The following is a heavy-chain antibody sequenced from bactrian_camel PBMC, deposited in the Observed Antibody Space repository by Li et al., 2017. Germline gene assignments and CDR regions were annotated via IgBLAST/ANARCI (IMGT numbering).Heavy chain of an antibody. V-gene: IGHV3S67*01. CDR3: AATDRVQRPAYGGACPSVTY. J-gene: IGHJ4*01. CDR2: IDNGGST. CDR1: GNRHSNYC. D-gene: IGHD6*01. Sequence: VQLVESGGGSVQAGGSLRLSCVVSGNRHSNYCYGWFRQAPGKEREGVASIDNGGSTRYADSVKGRFTISQDNANILYLQMNNLNSEDTAMYYCAATDRVQRPAYGGACPSVTYWGQGTQVTVS.